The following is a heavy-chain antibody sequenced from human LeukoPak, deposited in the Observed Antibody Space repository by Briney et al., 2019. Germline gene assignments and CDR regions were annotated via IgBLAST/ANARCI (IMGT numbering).Heavy chain of an antibody. V-gene: IGHV4-39*07. J-gene: IGHJ4*02. Sequence: SETLSLICTVSGGSISSSSSYWGWIRQSPGKGLEWIGSLHYGGKNYYNPSLKSRVTISIDTSKNQFSLKLSSVTAEDTAVYYCAKAGGGLVSPFDYWGQGTLVTVSS. CDR2: LHYGGKN. CDR1: GGSISSSSSY. CDR3: AKAGGGLVSPFDY. D-gene: IGHD6-19*01.